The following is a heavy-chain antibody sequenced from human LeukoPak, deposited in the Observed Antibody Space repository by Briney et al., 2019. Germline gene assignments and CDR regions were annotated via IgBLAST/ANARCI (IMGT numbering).Heavy chain of an antibody. CDR3: ARGRVANQVLYSRVRFWFDP. Sequence: PSETLSLTCAVYGGSFSGYYWSWIRQPPGKGLEWIGEINHSGSTNYNPSLKSRVTISVDTSKNQFSLKLSSVTAADTAVYYCARGRVANQVLYSRVRFWFDPWGQGTPVTVSS. D-gene: IGHD2-2*02. CDR2: INHSGST. V-gene: IGHV4-34*01. J-gene: IGHJ5*02. CDR1: GGSFSGYY.